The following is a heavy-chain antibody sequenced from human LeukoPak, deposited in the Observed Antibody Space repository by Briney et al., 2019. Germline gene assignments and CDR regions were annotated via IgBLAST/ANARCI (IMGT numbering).Heavy chain of an antibody. D-gene: IGHD5-12*01. CDR1: GGSISSLNW. CDR3: ARRLRYSGYDLDY. Sequence: PSGTLSLTCVVSGGSISSLNWWSWVRQPPGKGLEWIGSIYYSGSTYYNPSLKSRVTISVDTSKNQFSLRLSSVTAADTAVYYCARRLRYSGYDLDYWGQGTLVTVSS. J-gene: IGHJ4*02. V-gene: IGHV4-4*02. CDR2: IYYSGST.